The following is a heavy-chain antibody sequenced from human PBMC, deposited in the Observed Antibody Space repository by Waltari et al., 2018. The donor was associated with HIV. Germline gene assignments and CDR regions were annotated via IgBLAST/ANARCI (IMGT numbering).Heavy chain of an antibody. V-gene: IGHV3-21*01. CDR2: ISTSSLYI. J-gene: IGHJ4*02. Sequence: EVQLVESGGGLVKPGGSLSLSCAASGFSFSSYSMNWVRQAPGQGLEWVSSISTSSLYIYYADSVKGRFTISRDNAKNSLYLQMNSLRVEDTAVYFCARDPRWTGASDYWGQGTLVTVSS. D-gene: IGHD7-27*01. CDR3: ARDPRWTGASDY. CDR1: GFSFSSYS.